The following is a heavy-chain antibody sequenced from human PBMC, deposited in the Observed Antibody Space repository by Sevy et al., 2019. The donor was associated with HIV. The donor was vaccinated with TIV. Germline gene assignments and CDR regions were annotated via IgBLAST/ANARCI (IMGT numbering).Heavy chain of an antibody. CDR2: ISAYNGNT. D-gene: IGHD3-9*01. CDR3: ARRGGDYDILTGYYYYYYMDV. CDR1: GYTFTSYG. Sequence: ASVKVSCKASGYTFTSYGISWVRQAPGQGLEWMGWISAYNGNTNYAQKLHGRVTMTTDTSTSTAYMGLRSLRSDDTAVYYCARRGGDYDILTGYYYYYYMDVWGKGTTVTVFS. J-gene: IGHJ6*03. V-gene: IGHV1-18*04.